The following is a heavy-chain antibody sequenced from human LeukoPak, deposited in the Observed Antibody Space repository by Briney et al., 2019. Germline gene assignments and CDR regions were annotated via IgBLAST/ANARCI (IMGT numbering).Heavy chain of an antibody. V-gene: IGHV4-59*01. CDR1: GGSISSYY. CDR2: IYYSGST. J-gene: IGHJ5*02. D-gene: IGHD3-10*01. CDR3: ARDSYGSGNNWFDP. Sequence: SETLSLTCTVSGGSISSYYWSWIRQPPGKGLEWIGYIYYSGSTNYNPSLKSRVTISVDTSKNQFSLKLSSVTAADTAVYYCARDSYGSGNNWFDPWGQGTLVTVSS.